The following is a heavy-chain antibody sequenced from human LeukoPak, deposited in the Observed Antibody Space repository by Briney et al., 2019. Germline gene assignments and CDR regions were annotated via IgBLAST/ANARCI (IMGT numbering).Heavy chain of an antibody. V-gene: IGHV3-23*01. Sequence: PGGSLRLSCAASGFTFSSYAMSWVRQAPGKGLEWVSAISGSGGSTYYADSVKGRFTISRDNSKNTVYLQMNSLRAEDTAVYYCAKDHKYYYGSGSAQSYYFDYWGQGTLVTVSS. J-gene: IGHJ4*02. CDR3: AKDHKYYYGSGSAQSYYFDY. D-gene: IGHD3-10*01. CDR1: GFTFSSYA. CDR2: ISGSGGST.